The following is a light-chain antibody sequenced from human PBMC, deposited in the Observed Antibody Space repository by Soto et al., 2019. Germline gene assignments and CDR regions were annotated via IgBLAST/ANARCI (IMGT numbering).Light chain of an antibody. CDR3: AAWDDSNVV. Sequence: QSVRTQPPSASGTPGQRVTISCSGSSSNIGANTVSWYQLLPGTAPKLLIYSNNLRPSGVPDRFSGSKSGTSASLAISGLQSEDEADYYCAAWDDSNVVFGGGTKLTVL. CDR2: SNN. CDR1: SSNIGANT. J-gene: IGLJ2*01. V-gene: IGLV1-44*01.